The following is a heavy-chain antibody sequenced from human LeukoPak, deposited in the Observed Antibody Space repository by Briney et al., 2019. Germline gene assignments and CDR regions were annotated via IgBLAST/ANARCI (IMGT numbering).Heavy chain of an antibody. Sequence: PGGSLRLSCATSGFTFSSYAMAWVRQAPGKGLEWVSSISTGGGSTYSADSVKGRFTTSRDKSKNTLFLQMNSLRAEDTAVYHCARQIGYCSDGNCYFDYWGQGTPVTVSS. CDR1: GFTFSSYA. D-gene: IGHD2-15*01. CDR2: ISTGGGST. CDR3: ARQIGYCSDGNCYFDY. V-gene: IGHV3-23*01. J-gene: IGHJ4*02.